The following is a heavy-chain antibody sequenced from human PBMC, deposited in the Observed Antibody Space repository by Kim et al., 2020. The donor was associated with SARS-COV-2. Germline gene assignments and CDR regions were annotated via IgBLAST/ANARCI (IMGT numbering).Heavy chain of an antibody. CDR2: ISGNSRDT. Sequence: GGSLRLSCTASGFMFSDFYMSWIRQAPGKGLESLSYISGNSRDTNYVDSVRGRFTISRDNAKDSLYLQMNILRAEDTAVYYCARTARIPAYWGQGTLVTV. CDR3: ARTARIPAY. J-gene: IGHJ4*02. V-gene: IGHV3-11*03. CDR1: GFMFSDFY. D-gene: IGHD2-21*01.